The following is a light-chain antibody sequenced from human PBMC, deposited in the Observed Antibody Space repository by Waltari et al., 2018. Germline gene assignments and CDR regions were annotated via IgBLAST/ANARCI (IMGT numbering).Light chain of an antibody. CDR2: DVS. J-gene: IGLJ3*02. CDR1: SSDVGGYNF. CDR3: NSYTSATTWV. Sequence: QSALTQPASVSGSPGQSITISCTGTSSDVGGYNFVSWYQQHPDKAPKLIIYDVSSRPSGVSDRFSGSKSGNTASLTISGLQAEDEADYYCNSYTSATTWVFGGGTKLTVL. V-gene: IGLV2-14*03.